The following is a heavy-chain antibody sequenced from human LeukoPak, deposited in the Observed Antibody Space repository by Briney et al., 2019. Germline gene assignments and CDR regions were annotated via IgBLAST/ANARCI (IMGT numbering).Heavy chain of an antibody. CDR1: GGSFSGYY. J-gene: IGHJ6*03. CDR3: AREGGLGTLYYYYMDV. V-gene: IGHV4-34*01. D-gene: IGHD3-10*01. Sequence: SETLSLTCAVYGGSFSGYYWSWIRQPPGKGLEWIGEINHSGSTNYNPSLKSRVTISVDTSKNQFSLKLSSVTAADTAVYYCAREGGLGTLYYYYMDVWGKGTTVTVS. CDR2: INHSGST.